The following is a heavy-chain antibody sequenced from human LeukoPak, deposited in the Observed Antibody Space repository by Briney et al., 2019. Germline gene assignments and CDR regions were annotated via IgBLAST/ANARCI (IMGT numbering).Heavy chain of an antibody. CDR2: IWYDGSNK. J-gene: IGHJ4*02. D-gene: IGHD3-10*01. V-gene: IGHV3-33*01. CDR1: GFTFSSYG. Sequence: PGRSLRLSCAASGFTFSSYGMHWVRQAPGKGLEWVAVIWYDGSNKYYADSVKGRFTISRDNSKNTLHLQMNSLRAEDTAVYYCARGGDTVPGEIDYWGQGTLVTVSS. CDR3: ARGGDTVPGEIDY.